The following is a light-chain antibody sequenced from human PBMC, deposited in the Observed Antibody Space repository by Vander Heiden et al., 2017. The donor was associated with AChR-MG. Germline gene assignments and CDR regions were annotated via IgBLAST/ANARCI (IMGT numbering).Light chain of an antibody. V-gene: IGLV1-44*01. J-gene: IGLJ1*01. Sequence: QSVLTQPHSASGTPGTRVTIPCPCISSNIRSNTINCYQQLPRTAPKLRICCNNQRPSGVPGRFSGSKSGTSASLAISGLQSEDEADYYCAAWDDSLKGYVFATGTKVTVL. CDR1: SSNIRSNT. CDR2: CNN. CDR3: AAWDDSLKGYV.